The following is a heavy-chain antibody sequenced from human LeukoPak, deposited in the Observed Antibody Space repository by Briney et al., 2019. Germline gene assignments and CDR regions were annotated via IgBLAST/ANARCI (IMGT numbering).Heavy chain of an antibody. J-gene: IGHJ4*02. CDR2: VHSDGSHT. V-gene: IGHV3-74*01. CDR3: AREGLGYSYDY. CDR1: GFTFSNYW. D-gene: IGHD5-18*01. Sequence: GGSLRLSCAASGFTFSNYWMHWVRQAPGKGLMWVSRVHSDGSHTNYADSVKGRFTISRDNAKSTLYLQMNSLRAEDTAVYYCAREGLGYSYDYWGQGTLVTVSS.